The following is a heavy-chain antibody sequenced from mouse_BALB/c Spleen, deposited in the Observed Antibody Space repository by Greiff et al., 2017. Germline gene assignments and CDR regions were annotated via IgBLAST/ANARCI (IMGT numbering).Heavy chain of an antibody. D-gene: IGHD2-1*01. CDR3: ARDGGKGAMDY. J-gene: IGHJ4*01. Sequence: EVQLVESGGGLVQPGGSRKLSCAASGFTFSDYGMAWVRQAPGKGPEWVAFISNLAYSIYYADTVTGRFTISRENAKNTLYLEMSSLRSEDTAMYYCARDGGKGAMDYWGQGTSVTVSS. V-gene: IGHV5-15*02. CDR1: GFTFSDYG. CDR2: ISNLAYSI.